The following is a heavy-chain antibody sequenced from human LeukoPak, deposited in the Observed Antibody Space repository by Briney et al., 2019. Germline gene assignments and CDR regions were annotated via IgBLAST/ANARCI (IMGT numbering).Heavy chain of an antibody. CDR1: GYTFTSNG. CDR2: ISAYNGNT. D-gene: IGHD3-3*01. CDR3: ARGSITIFGVVIRAPYRGDSFDP. J-gene: IGHJ5*02. V-gene: IGHV1-18*01. Sequence: ASVKVSCKASGYTFTSNGISWVRQAPGQGLEWMGWISAYNGNTNYAQKLQGRVTMTTDTSTSTAYMELRSLRSDDTAVYYCARGSITIFGVVIRAPYRGDSFDPWGQGTLVTVSS.